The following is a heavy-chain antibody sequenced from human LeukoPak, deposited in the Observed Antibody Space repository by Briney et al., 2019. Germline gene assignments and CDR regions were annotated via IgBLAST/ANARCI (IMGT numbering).Heavy chain of an antibody. J-gene: IGHJ4*02. D-gene: IGHD2-2*01. CDR2: ISSTSGSTT. V-gene: IGHV3-48*03. CDR3: ARRYCSSTNCLLDY. Sequence: RGSLRLSRAAPGFSFSSYELNWVCQAPGKGLEWVSYISSTSGSTTYNAESVKGRVTISRDNDNNSLYLQMNSQRAEDTAVYYCARRYCSSTNCLLDYWGQGTLVTVSS. CDR1: GFSFSSYE.